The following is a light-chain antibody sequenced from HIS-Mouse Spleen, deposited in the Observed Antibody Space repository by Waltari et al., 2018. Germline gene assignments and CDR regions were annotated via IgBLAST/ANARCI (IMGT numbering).Light chain of an antibody. J-gene: IGKJ3*01. CDR1: QGISSA. CDR3: QQFNSYPFT. CDR2: DAS. Sequence: AIQLTQSPSSLSASVGDRVTITCRASQGISSALAWDQQKPGKAPKLLIYDASSLESGVPSRFSGSGSGTDFTLTISSLQPEDFATYYCQQFNSYPFTFGPGTKVDIK. V-gene: IGKV1-13*02.